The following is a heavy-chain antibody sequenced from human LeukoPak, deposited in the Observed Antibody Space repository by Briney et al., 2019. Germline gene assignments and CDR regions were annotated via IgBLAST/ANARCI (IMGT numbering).Heavy chain of an antibody. J-gene: IGHJ4*02. CDR1: GFTFSSSG. Sequence: SGGSLRLSRAAPGFTFSSSGMHCVGQAPGMGLESVAFIRYDGSHKYYADSVKGRFTVSRANSKNTLYLQMNSLRAEDTAVYYCAKDGCSGGSCYSKTSFDYWGQGTLVTVSS. D-gene: IGHD2-15*01. CDR2: IRYDGSHK. CDR3: AKDGCSGGSCYSKTSFDY. V-gene: IGHV3-30*02.